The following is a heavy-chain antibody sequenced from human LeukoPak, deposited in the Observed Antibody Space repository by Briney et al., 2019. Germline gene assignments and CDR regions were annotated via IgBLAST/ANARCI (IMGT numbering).Heavy chain of an antibody. CDR2: ISAYNGNT. CDR3: ARGDSYYDSSGYYLNWFDP. V-gene: IGHV1-18*01. J-gene: IGHJ5*02. D-gene: IGHD3-22*01. CDR1: GYTFTSYG. Sequence: ASVKVSCKASGYTFTSYGISWVRQAPGQGLEWMGWISAYNGNTNYAQKLQGRVTMTTDTSTSTAYMELRSLRSDDTAVYYCARGDSYYDSSGYYLNWFDPWGQGTLVTVSS.